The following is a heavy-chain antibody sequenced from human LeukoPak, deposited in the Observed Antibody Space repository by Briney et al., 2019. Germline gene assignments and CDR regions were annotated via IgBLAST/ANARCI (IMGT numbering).Heavy chain of an antibody. CDR1: GGSISSGGYS. CDR2: IYYSGST. J-gene: IGHJ3*02. V-gene: IGHV4-30-4*07. CDR3: ASEDYGGNSEGFAFDI. Sequence: SQTLSLTCAVSGGSISSGGYSWSWIRQPPGKGLEWIGYIYYSGSTYYNPSLKSRVTISVDTSKNQFSLKLSSVTAADTAVYYCASEDYGGNSEGFAFDIWGQGTMVTVSS. D-gene: IGHD4-23*01.